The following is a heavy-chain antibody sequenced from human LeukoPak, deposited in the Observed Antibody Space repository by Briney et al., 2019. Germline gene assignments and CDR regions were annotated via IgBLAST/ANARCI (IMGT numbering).Heavy chain of an antibody. Sequence: SETLSLTCTVSGGSISSSSYYWGWIRQPPGKGLEWIGSIYYSGSTYYNPSLKSRVTISVDKSKNQFSLKLSSVTAADTAVYYCAREVGGDLDYWGQGTLVTVSS. D-gene: IGHD3-3*01. CDR2: IYYSGST. CDR3: AREVGGDLDY. CDR1: GGSISSSSYY. V-gene: IGHV4-39*07. J-gene: IGHJ4*02.